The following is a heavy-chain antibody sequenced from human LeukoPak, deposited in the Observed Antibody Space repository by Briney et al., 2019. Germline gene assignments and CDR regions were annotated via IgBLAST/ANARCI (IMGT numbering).Heavy chain of an antibody. J-gene: IGHJ5*02. D-gene: IGHD3-22*01. CDR1: GCTFSSYS. Sequence: PGGSLRLSCAASGCTFSSYSMNWVRQAPGKGLEWVSSISSSSSYIYYADSVKGRFTISRDNAKNSLYLQMNSLRAEDTAVYYCATSGYYYRVFDPWGQGTLVTVSS. CDR3: ATSGYYYRVFDP. V-gene: IGHV3-21*01. CDR2: ISSSSSYI.